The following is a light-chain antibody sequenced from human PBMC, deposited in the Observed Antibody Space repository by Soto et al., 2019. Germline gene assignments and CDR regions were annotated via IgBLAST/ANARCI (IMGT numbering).Light chain of an antibody. CDR1: SSDVGGYNY. CDR3: SSYTSRSSSTYV. CDR2: YVS. V-gene: IGLV2-14*01. Sequence: QSVLTQPASVSGSPGQSITISCTGTSSDVGGYNYVSWYQQHPGKAPKLMIYYVSNRPSGVSNRFSGSKSGNTASLTISGLQAEDEADYYCSSYTSRSSSTYVFGTGTKVTVL. J-gene: IGLJ1*01.